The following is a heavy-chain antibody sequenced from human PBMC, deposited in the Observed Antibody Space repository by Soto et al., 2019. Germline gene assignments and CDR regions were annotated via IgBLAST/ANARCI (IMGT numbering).Heavy chain of an antibody. D-gene: IGHD2-2*02. Sequence: PGGSLRLSCAASGFTFSSYEMNWVRQAPGKGLEWVSHISKSGSTKSFADSVKGRFTISRDNAKNSLYLQMNSLRVEDTAVYYCARLGDCGSTTCYNLYFDLWGRGTLVTVSS. V-gene: IGHV3-48*03. J-gene: IGHJ2*01. CDR3: ARLGDCGSTTCYNLYFDL. CDR2: ISKSGSTK. CDR1: GFTFSSYE.